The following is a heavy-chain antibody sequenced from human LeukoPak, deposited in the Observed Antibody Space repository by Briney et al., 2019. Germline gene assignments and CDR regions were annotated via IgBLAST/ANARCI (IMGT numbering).Heavy chain of an antibody. CDR2: IYHSGST. V-gene: IGHV4-59*08. J-gene: IGHJ5*02. Sequence: PSETLSLTCTVSGGSFRSYYWSWIRQPPGKGLEWIGYIYHSGSTDYNPSLKSRVTISVDTSKNQFSLKLSSVTAADTAVYYCARGPLNWFDPWGQGTLVTVSS. CDR3: ARGPLNWFDP. CDR1: GGSFRSYY.